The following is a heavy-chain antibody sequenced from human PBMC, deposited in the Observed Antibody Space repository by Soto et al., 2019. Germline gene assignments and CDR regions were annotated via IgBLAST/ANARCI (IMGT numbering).Heavy chain of an antibody. J-gene: IGHJ2*01. V-gene: IGHV3-33*01. CDR3: AITSGLSLYWYFDL. CDR1: GLTFSSYG. CDR2: VWHDGGNT. D-gene: IGHD3-3*02. Sequence: QVQLVESGGGVVQPGTSLRLSCAASGLTFSSYGMHWVRRAPGKGLEWVAVVWHDGGNTYYADSVKGRFTISRDNSKNTLYLQMNSLRADDTAVYYCAITSGLSLYWYFDLWGRGTLVPVSS.